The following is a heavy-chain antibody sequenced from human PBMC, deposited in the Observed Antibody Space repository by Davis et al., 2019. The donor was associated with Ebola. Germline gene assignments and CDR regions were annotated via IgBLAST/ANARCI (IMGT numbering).Heavy chain of an antibody. V-gene: IGHV3-33*01. CDR2: IWYDGSNK. J-gene: IGHJ4*02. CDR1: GFTFSSYG. CDR3: ARALLYGYSYGLGY. D-gene: IGHD5-18*01. Sequence: PGGSLRLSCAASGFTFSSYGMHWVRQAPGKGLEWVAVIWYDGSNKYYADSVKGRFTISRDNSKNTLYLQMNSLRAEDTAVYYCARALLYGYSYGLGYWGQGTLVTVSS.